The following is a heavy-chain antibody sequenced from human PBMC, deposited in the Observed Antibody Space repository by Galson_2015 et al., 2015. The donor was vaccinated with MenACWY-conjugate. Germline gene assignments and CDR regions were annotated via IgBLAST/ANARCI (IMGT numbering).Heavy chain of an antibody. Sequence: SLLLSFAASGYTSPTSWMYLHGQAPGKGLEWEANINEDGSRKYYVDSVKGRFSISRDNAQNLVSLQLISLRPEDTALDYCFSGGGDWGQGTLVTVSS. D-gene: IGHD3-16*01. J-gene: IGHJ4*02. CDR2: INEDGSRK. V-gene: IGHV3-7*03. CDR3: FSGGGD. CDR1: GYTSPTSW.